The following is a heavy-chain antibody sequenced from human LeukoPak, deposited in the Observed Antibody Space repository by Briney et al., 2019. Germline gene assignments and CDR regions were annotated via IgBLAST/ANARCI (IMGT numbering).Heavy chain of an antibody. D-gene: IGHD6-19*01. J-gene: IGHJ4*02. V-gene: IGHV3-30*04. CDR1: GFTFSSYA. CDR2: ISYDGTTK. CDR3: ARVISGWYPRADY. Sequence: GGSLRLSCAASGFTFSSYAMHWVRQTPGKGLEWMAVISYDGTTKYYADSVKGRFTISRDKSKNTLYLQMNSLRAEDTAVYYCARVISGWYPRADYWGQGTLVTVSS.